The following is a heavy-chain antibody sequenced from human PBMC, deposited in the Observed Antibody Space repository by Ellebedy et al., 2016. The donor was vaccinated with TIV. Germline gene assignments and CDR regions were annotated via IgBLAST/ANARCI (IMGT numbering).Heavy chain of an antibody. CDR2: IKSKSDGGTT. V-gene: IGHV3-15*01. J-gene: IGHJ4*02. Sequence: GESLKISCAASGFTFSNAWMNWVRQAPGKGLEWVGSIKSKSDGGTTDYAAPVKGRFTISRDDSKNMLYLQMDSLKTEDTAVYYCIKITYWDMGGWGQGTLVTVSS. CDR3: IKITYWDMGG. CDR1: GFTFSNAW. D-gene: IGHD2-15*01.